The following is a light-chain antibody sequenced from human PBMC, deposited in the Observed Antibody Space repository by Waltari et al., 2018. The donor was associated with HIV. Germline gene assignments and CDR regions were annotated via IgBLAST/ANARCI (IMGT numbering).Light chain of an antibody. V-gene: IGLV6-57*01. CDR3: QSYDDTTYV. CDR1: GGSIGTFY. Sequence: NFMLTQPHSVSGSPGKTLVISCTRNGGSIGTFYVQWYRQRPGSSPTTLIFENDRRPSWVPERFSGSIDSSSNSASLFISGLKTEDEADYYCQSYDDTTYVFGTGTKVTVL. J-gene: IGLJ1*01. CDR2: END.